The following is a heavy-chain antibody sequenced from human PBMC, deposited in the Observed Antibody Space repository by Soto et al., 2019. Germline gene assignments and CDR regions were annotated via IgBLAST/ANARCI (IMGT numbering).Heavy chain of an antibody. D-gene: IGHD1-26*01. CDR1: GGSISGYY. Sequence: PSETLSLTCTVSGGSISGYYWSWLRQPPGKGLEWIGYIYNIGSTNYNPSLKSRVTISVDTSKNHFSLKLSSVTAADTAVYYCARRWGAAVDYWGQGTLVTVSS. V-gene: IGHV4-59*08. CDR2: IYNIGST. J-gene: IGHJ4*02. CDR3: ARRWGAAVDY.